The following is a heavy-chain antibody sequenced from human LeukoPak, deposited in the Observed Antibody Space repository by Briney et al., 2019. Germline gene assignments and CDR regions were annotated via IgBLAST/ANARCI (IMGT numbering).Heavy chain of an antibody. CDR3: ARVGSGGYCSGGSCYYFDY. CDR2: ISYDGSNK. Sequence: GGSLRLSCAASAFTLSSYGMHLVRQAPGQGLEWVAVISYDGSNKYYADSVKGRFTISRDNSKNTLYLQMNSLRAEDTAVYYCARVGSGGYCSGGSCYYFDYWGQGTLVTVSS. J-gene: IGHJ4*02. CDR1: AFTLSSYG. V-gene: IGHV3-30-3*01. D-gene: IGHD2-15*01.